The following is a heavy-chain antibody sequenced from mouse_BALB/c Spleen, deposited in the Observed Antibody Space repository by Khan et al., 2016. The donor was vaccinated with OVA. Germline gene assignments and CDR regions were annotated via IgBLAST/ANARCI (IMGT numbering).Heavy chain of an antibody. CDR3: ARRNYFGYTFAY. CDR2: ISPGSGDT. V-gene: IGHV1-77*01. Sequence: QVQLQQSGAELARPGASVKLSCKASGYTFTDYYINWVKLRTGQGLEWIGEISPGSGDTYYNESFKGKATLTADKSSSTAYMQLSSLTSEASAVDFCARRNYFGYTFAYWGQGTLVTVSA. CDR1: GYTFTDYY. J-gene: IGHJ3*01. D-gene: IGHD1-2*01.